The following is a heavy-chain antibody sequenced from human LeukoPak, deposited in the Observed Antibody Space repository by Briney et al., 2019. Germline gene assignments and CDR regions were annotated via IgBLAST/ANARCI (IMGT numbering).Heavy chain of an antibody. Sequence: SSETLSLTCAVYGGSFSGYYWSWIRQPPGKGLEWIGEINHSGSTNYNPSLKSRVTISVDTSKNQFSLKLSSVTAADTAVYYCASLCLGCYSNYWGQGTLVTVSS. CDR3: ASLCLGCYSNY. D-gene: IGHD2-21*02. V-gene: IGHV4-34*01. CDR1: GGSFSGYY. J-gene: IGHJ4*02. CDR2: INHSGST.